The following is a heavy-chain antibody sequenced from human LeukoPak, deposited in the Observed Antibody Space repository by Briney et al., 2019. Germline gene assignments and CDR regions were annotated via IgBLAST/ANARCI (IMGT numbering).Heavy chain of an antibody. V-gene: IGHV5-51*01. Sequence: GESLKISCKGSGYSFATCWFGWVRQMPGKGLEWMGIIYTGDSDTKYSPSFQGQVTISADKSISTAYLQWSSLKASDTAMYYCARAYDYGGQGGAFDIWGQGTMVTVSS. D-gene: IGHD4-23*01. CDR2: IYTGDSDT. J-gene: IGHJ3*02. CDR3: ARAYDYGGQGGAFDI. CDR1: GYSFATCW.